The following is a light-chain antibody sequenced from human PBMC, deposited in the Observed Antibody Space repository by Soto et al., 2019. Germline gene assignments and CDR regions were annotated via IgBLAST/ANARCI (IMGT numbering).Light chain of an antibody. J-gene: IGKJ1*01. CDR3: QQYISYCT. Sequence: DIQMTQSPFTLRASVGDTVTVTCRASQSVSGWLAWYQQKPGEAPKLLIYAASDLPRAVPSNFSGSGSGTECTLTISSLQPDEFATYYCQQYISYCTFGQGPK. CDR1: QSVSGW. V-gene: IGKV1-5*01. CDR2: AAS.